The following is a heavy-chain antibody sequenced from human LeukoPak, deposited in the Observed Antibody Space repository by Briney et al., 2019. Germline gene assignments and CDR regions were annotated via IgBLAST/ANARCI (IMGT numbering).Heavy chain of an antibody. CDR1: GFTVSSNY. J-gene: IGHJ3*02. CDR3: ARVATIQLWLIGAFDI. Sequence: GGSLRLSCAASGFTVSSNYMSWVRQAPGKGLEWVSVIYSGGSTYYADSVKGRFTISRDNSKNTLYLQMNSLRAEDTAVYYCARVATIQLWLIGAFDIWGQGTMVTVSS. D-gene: IGHD5-18*01. V-gene: IGHV3-66*01. CDR2: IYSGGST.